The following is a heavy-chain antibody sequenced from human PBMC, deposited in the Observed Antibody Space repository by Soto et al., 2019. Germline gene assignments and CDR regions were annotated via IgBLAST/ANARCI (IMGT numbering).Heavy chain of an antibody. CDR3: AKSGDDCTNGVCYTAFDI. CDR1: GYTFTGYY. Sequence: ASVKVSCKASGYTFTGYYMHWVRQAPGQGLEWMGWINPNSGGTNYAQKFQGWVTMTRDTSISTAYMELSRLRSDDTAVYYCAKSGDDCTNGVCYTAFDIWGQAKMVTDSS. V-gene: IGHV1-2*04. J-gene: IGHJ3*02. D-gene: IGHD2-8*01. CDR2: INPNSGGT.